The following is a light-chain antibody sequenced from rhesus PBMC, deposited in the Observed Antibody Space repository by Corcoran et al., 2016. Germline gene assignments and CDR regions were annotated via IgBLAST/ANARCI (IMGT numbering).Light chain of an antibody. CDR3: QQHNSYPPS. J-gene: IGKJ2*01. CDR1: QGISRW. CDR2: AAS. V-gene: IGKV1-33*02. Sequence: DIQMTQSPSSLSASVGDRVTITCQASQGISRWLAWYQQKPGKAPKPLIYAASSLQSGVPSRFSGSGSGTEFTLTIISLQPEDFATYYCQQHNSYPPSFGQGTKVEIK.